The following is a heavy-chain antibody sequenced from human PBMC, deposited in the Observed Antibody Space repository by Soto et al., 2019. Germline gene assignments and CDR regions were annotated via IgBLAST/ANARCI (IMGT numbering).Heavy chain of an antibody. CDR2: ISNSGSTI. V-gene: IGHV3-11*01. D-gene: IGHD4-17*01. CDR3: ARGLAYGDYGWLDP. Sequence: QVQLVEAGGGLVKPGGSLRLSCAASEFTFSDYYMTWIRQAPGKGLEWVSYISNSGSTIYYADSVKGRFTISRDNAKNSLYLQMNSLRAEDTAVYYCARGLAYGDYGWLDPWGQGNLVTVSP. CDR1: EFTFSDYY. J-gene: IGHJ5*02.